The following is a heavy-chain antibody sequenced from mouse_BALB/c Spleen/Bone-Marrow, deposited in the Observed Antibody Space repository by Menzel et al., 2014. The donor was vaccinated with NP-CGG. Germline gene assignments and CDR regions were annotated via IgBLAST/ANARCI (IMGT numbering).Heavy chain of an antibody. CDR1: GYSITSGYY. V-gene: IGHV3-6*02. CDR2: ISYDGSN. CDR3: ARGDGYYGGAMDY. Sequence: EVKLMESGPGLVKPSQSLPLTCSVTGYSITSGYYWNWIRQFPGNKLEWMGYISYDGSNNYNPSLKNRISITRDTSKNQFFLKLNSVTTEDTATYYCARGDGYYGGAMDYWGQGTSVTVSS. D-gene: IGHD2-3*01. J-gene: IGHJ4*01.